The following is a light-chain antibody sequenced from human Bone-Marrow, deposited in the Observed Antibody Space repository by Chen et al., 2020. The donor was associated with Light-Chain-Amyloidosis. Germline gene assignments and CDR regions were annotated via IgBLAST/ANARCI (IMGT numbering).Light chain of an antibody. CDR1: QTISRNY. V-gene: IGKV3-20*01. Sequence: EIVLTQSPGTLSLSPGEGANLSCRASQTISRNYLTWYQQKFGQAPRLLIYGSSSRATGIPDRFTGIGSGTDFTLTINRLEPEDFARYYWQQYGNSPLTFGGGTKVEIK. CDR3: QQYGNSPLT. CDR2: GSS. J-gene: IGKJ4*01.